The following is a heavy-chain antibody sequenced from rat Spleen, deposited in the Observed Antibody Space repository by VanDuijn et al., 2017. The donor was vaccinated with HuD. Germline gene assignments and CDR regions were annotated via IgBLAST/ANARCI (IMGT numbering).Heavy chain of an antibody. J-gene: IGHJ1*01. CDR2: INGAGTT. CDR3: AGWDYYSPRWYFDF. Sequence: QLQESGPGLVKPSQSLSLTCSVTVYSITSSYRWNWIRKFPGNKLEWMGYINGAGTTNYNPSLKSRISITRDTSKNQFFLQVNSVTTEDTATYVCAGWDYYSPRWYFDFWGPGTMVTVSS. V-gene: IGHV3-3*01. D-gene: IGHD1-1*01. CDR1: VYSITSSYR.